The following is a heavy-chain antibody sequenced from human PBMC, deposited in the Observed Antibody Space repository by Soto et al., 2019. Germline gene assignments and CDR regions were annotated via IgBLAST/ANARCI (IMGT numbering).Heavy chain of an antibody. J-gene: IGHJ6*03. Sequence: GGSLRLSCAASGFTFSSYWMSWVRQAPGKGLEWVANIKQDGSEKYYVDSVKGRFTISRDNAKNSLYLQMNSLRAEDTAVYYCATRGYSYGRYYYYYYMDVWGKGTTVTVSS. V-gene: IGHV3-7*01. CDR2: IKQDGSEK. CDR1: GFTFSSYW. D-gene: IGHD5-18*01. CDR3: ATRGYSYGRYYYYYYMDV.